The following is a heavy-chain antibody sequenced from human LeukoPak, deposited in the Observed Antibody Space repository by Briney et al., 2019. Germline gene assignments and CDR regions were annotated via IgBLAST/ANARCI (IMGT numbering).Heavy chain of an antibody. CDR2: INPNSGGT. Sequence: VASVKVSCKASGYTFTGYYMHWVRQAPGQGLEWMGWINPNSGGTNYAQKFQGRVTMTRDTSISTAYMELSSLRSEDTAVYYCARKSWFDPWGQGTLVTVSS. V-gene: IGHV1-2*02. J-gene: IGHJ5*02. CDR1: GYTFTGYY. CDR3: ARKSWFDP.